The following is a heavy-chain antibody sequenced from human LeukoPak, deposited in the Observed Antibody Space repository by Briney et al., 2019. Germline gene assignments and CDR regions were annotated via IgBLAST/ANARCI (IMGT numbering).Heavy chain of an antibody. CDR2: ISGSGGST. CDR3: AKDRLTIFGVVIIFRVDAFDI. Sequence: GGSLRLSCAASGFTFSSYAMSWVRQAPGKGLEWVSAISGSGGSTYYADSVRGRFTISRDNSKNTLYLQMNSLRAEDTAVYYCAKDRLTIFGVVIIFRVDAFDIWGQGTMVTVSS. D-gene: IGHD3-3*01. V-gene: IGHV3-23*01. CDR1: GFTFSSYA. J-gene: IGHJ3*02.